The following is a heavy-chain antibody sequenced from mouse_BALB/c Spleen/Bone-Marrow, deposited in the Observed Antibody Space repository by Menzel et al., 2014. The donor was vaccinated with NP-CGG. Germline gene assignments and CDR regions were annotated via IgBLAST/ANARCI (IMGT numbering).Heavy chain of an antibody. J-gene: IGHJ3*01. CDR2: ISSGGGST. CDR1: GFAFSSYD. D-gene: IGHD1-1*01. CDR3: ARQILRGFAY. Sequence: EVQGAESGGGLVKPGGSLKLSCAASGFAFSSYDMSWVRQTPEKRLEWVAYISSGGGSTYYSDTVKGRFTISRDNAKNTLYLQMSSLKSEDTAMYYCARQILRGFAYWGQGTLVTVSA. V-gene: IGHV5-12-1*01.